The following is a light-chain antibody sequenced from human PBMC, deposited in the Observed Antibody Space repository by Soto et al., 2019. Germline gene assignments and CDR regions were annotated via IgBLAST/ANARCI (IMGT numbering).Light chain of an antibody. J-gene: IGKJ3*01. CDR2: GAS. V-gene: IGKV3-20*01. CDR3: QQYANSPFT. CDR1: QSVTSN. Sequence: EIVMTQSPATLSVSPGERATLSFRASQSVTSNFAWYQQKPGQAPRLLIYGASSRATGIPDSFSGSGSGTDFTLTISRLEPEDFAVYYCQQYANSPFTFGPGTKVDI.